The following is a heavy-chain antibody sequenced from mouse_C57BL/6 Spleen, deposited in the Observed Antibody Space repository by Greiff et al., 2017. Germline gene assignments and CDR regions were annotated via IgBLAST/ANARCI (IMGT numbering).Heavy chain of an antibody. CDR2: IDPNSGGT. D-gene: IGHD2-1*01. CDR1: GYTFTSYW. CDR3: ARSGLLWAYAMDY. J-gene: IGHJ4*01. V-gene: IGHV1-72*01. Sequence: QVQLKQPGAELVKPGASVKLSCKASGYTFTSYWMHWVKQRPGRGLEWIGRIDPNSGGTKYNEKFKSKATLTVDKPSSTAYMQLSSLTSEDSAVXYCARSGLLWAYAMDYWGQGTSVTVSS.